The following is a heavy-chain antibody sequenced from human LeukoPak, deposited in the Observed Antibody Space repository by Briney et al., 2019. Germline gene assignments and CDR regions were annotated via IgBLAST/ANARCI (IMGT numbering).Heavy chain of an antibody. D-gene: IGHD2-15*01. CDR3: ARLQYCSGGSCYYFDY. CDR1: GYSFTSYW. Sequence: GEPLKISCKGSGYSFTSYWIGWVRQMPGKGLEWMGIIYPGDSDTRYSPSFQGQVTISADKSISTAYLQWSSLKASDTAMYYCARLQYCSGGSCYYFDYWGQGTLVTVSS. V-gene: IGHV5-51*01. J-gene: IGHJ4*02. CDR2: IYPGDSDT.